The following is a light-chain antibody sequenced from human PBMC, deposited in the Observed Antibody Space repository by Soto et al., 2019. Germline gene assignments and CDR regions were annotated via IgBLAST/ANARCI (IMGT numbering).Light chain of an antibody. J-gene: IGKJ5*01. CDR3: QQLNSYPIT. CDR2: GAS. CDR1: QGISSY. Sequence: DIQLTQSPSFLSASVGDRVTITCRASQGISSYLAWYQQKPGKAPKLLIYGASTVQSGVPSRFSGSGSGTELTLTISSLQPEDFATYYCQQLNSYPITFGQGTRLEIK. V-gene: IGKV1-9*01.